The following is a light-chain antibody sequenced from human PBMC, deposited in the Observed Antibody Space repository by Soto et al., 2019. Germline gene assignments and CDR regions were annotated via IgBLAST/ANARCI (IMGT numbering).Light chain of an antibody. CDR1: GSNIGGNA. Sequence: QSVLTQPPSASGTPGQRVTLTCSGGGSNIGGNAVNWYQQLPGTAPKLLIQHNNQRPSGVPDQFSGSKSGASASLAISGLRSADEANYYCAAWDDSLSGPVFGGGTKVTVL. J-gene: IGLJ3*02. CDR3: AAWDDSLSGPV. CDR2: HNN. V-gene: IGLV1-47*02.